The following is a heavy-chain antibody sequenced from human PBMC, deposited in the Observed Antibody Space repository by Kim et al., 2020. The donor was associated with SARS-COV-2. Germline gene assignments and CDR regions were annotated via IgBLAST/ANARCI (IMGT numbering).Heavy chain of an antibody. Sequence: GGSLRLSCAASGFTFSSYGMHWVRQAPGKGLEWVAVISYDGSNKYYADSVKGRFTISRDNSKNTLYLQMNSLRAEDTAVYYCAKETGYYYDSSGYYFDY. J-gene: IGHJ4*01. V-gene: IGHV3-30*18. CDR2: ISYDGSNK. D-gene: IGHD3-22*01. CDR3: AKETGYYYDSSGYYFDY. CDR1: GFTFSSYG.